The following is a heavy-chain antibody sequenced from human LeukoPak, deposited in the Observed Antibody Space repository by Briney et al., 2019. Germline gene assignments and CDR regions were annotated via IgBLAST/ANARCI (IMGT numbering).Heavy chain of an antibody. CDR2: INPSGGST. Sequence: AASVTVSFKASGYTFTIYYMHWVRQAPGQGLEWMGIINPSGGSTSYAQKFQGRVTMTRDTSTSTVYMELSSLRSEGTAVYYCARALYDDSSGYRSVPIDYWGQGTLVTVSS. J-gene: IGHJ4*02. CDR1: GYTFTIYY. D-gene: IGHD3-22*01. V-gene: IGHV1-46*01. CDR3: ARALYDDSSGYRSVPIDY.